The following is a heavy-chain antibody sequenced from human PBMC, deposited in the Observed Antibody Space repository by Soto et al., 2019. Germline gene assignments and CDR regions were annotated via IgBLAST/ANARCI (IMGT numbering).Heavy chain of an antibody. CDR3: AKGGYYDSSGYPFSPNYYYYGMDV. J-gene: IGHJ6*02. V-gene: IGHV3-23*01. Sequence: PGGSLRLSCAASGFTFSSYAMSWVRQAPGKGLEWVSAISGSGGSTYYADSVKGRFTISRDNSKNTLYLQMNSLRAEDTAVYYCAKGGYYDSSGYPFSPNYYYYGMDVWGQGTTVTVS. CDR1: GFTFSSYA. D-gene: IGHD3-22*01. CDR2: ISGSGGST.